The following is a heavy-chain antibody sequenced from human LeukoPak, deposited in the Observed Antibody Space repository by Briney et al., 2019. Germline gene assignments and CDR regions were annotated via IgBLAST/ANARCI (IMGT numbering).Heavy chain of an antibody. CDR3: AKKTPGTCPFDY. V-gene: IGHV3-23*01. CDR2: SGTDGDT. D-gene: IGHD2-15*01. Sequence: GGSLRLSCAASGFSFSSTAMNWVRQAPGKGLEWVSASGTDGDTYYANPVQGRFTISRDNSRNTLYLQITSRRADDTAVYYCAKKTPGTCPFDYWGQGTLVSASP. CDR1: GFSFSSTA. J-gene: IGHJ4*02.